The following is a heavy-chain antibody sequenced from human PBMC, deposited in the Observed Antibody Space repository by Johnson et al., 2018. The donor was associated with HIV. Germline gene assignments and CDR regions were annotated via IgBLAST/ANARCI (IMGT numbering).Heavy chain of an antibody. D-gene: IGHD3-10*01. CDR3: ARGQHDYSGSGSYYNGGIVGAQDI. Sequence: VQLVESGGGLIQPGGSLRLSCAASGFTVSSNYMSWVRQAPGKGLEWVSVIYSGGSTYYADSVKGRFTISRDNSKNTLYLQMNSLRAEDTAVYSCARGQHDYSGSGSYYNGGIVGAQDIWGQGTMVTVSS. CDR1: GFTVSSNY. J-gene: IGHJ3*02. V-gene: IGHV3-66*03. CDR2: IYSGGST.